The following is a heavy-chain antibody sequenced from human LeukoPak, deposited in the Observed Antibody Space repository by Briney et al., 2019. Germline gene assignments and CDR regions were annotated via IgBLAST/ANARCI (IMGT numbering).Heavy chain of an antibody. CDR1: GYTFTAYY. D-gene: IGHD5-18*01. CDR2: INPNTGDT. CDR3: ARPRISGGYIYAYLY. Sequence: ASVRVSCKAAGYTFTAYYMHWVRQAPGQGLEWMGWINPNTGDTNYAQTFQGRVTMTRDTSINTAYMELSRLRSDDTAVYYCARPRISGGYIYAYLYWGQGTLVTVSS. J-gene: IGHJ4*02. V-gene: IGHV1-2*02.